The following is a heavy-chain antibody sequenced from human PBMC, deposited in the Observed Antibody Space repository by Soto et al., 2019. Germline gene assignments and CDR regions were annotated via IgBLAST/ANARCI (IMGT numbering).Heavy chain of an antibody. J-gene: IGHJ6*03. CDR3: ARGPYYDILTGYYNPYYMDV. CDR2: IYHSGST. Sequence: PSETLSLTCTVSGGSISSSSYYWGWIRQPPGKGLEWIGEIYHSGSTNYNPSLKSRVTISVDTSKNQFSLKLSSVTAADTAVYYCARGPYYDILTGYYNPYYMDVWGKGTTVTVSS. D-gene: IGHD3-9*01. V-gene: IGHV4-39*07. CDR1: GGSISSSSYY.